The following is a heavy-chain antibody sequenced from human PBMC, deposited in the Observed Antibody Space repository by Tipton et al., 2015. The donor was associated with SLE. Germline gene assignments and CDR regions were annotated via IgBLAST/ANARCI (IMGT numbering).Heavy chain of an antibody. D-gene: IGHD3-10*01. CDR1: GFTVNGNY. J-gene: IGHJ4*02. V-gene: IGHV3-66*01. CDR2: IYGDGKT. Sequence: GSLRLSCAASGFTVNGNYISWVRQAPGKGLEWVPIIYGDGKTNYADSVRGRFTISRDNSKNTVYLQMNSLRAEDTAVYYCVWFYWGQGTLVTVSS. CDR3: VWFY.